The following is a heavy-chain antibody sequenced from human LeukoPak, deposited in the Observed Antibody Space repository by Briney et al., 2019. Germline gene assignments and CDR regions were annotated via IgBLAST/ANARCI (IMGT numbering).Heavy chain of an antibody. Sequence: HTGGSLRLSCAASGFTFSSYAMSWVRQAPGKGLEWVSAIIGSGDNTYYADSVKGRFTISRDNSKNTLYLQMNNLRAEDTAVYYCATSPTFDPWGQGTLVTVSS. CDR1: GFTFSSYA. J-gene: IGHJ5*02. CDR3: ATSPTFDP. CDR2: IIGSGDNT. V-gene: IGHV3-23*01.